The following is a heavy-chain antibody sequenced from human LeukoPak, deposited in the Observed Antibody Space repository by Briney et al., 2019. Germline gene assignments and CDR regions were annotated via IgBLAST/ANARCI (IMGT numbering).Heavy chain of an antibody. CDR1: GFTFSSYA. D-gene: IGHD3-22*01. CDR3: AKFLVHYYDSSGYYYDY. Sequence: GGSLRLSCAASGFTFSSYAMSWVRQAPGKGLEWVSAISGSGGSTYYADSVKGRFTISRDNSKNTLYLQMNSLRAEDTAVYYCAKFLVHYYDSSGYYYDYWGQGTLVTVSS. J-gene: IGHJ4*02. V-gene: IGHV3-23*01. CDR2: ISGSGGST.